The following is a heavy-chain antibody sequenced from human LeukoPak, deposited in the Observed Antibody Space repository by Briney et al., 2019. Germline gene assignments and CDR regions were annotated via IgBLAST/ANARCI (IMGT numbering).Heavy chain of an antibody. Sequence: SCKASGFTFSSYAMHWVRQAPGKGLEWVAVISYDGSNKYYADSVKGRFTISRDNSKNTLYLQMNSLRAEDTAVYYCARDGGIAAAGTEVDYWGQGTLVTVSS. CDR3: ARDGGIAAAGTEVDY. V-gene: IGHV3-30*04. CDR2: ISYDGSNK. D-gene: IGHD6-13*01. J-gene: IGHJ4*02. CDR1: GFTFSSYA.